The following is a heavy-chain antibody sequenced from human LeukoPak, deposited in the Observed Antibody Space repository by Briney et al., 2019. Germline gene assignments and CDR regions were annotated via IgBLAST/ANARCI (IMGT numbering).Heavy chain of an antibody. Sequence: PGGSLRLSCAVFGFTFRNDWMSWVRQAPGKGPEWVAMVKQGGSEKYYVDSVRGRFTISRDDAKNSLYLQMNSLRAEDTAVYYCASLDTALLNSAYWGQGTLVTVPS. D-gene: IGHD5-18*01. CDR1: GFTFRNDW. CDR2: VKQGGSEK. CDR3: ASLDTALLNSAY. V-gene: IGHV3-7*01. J-gene: IGHJ4*02.